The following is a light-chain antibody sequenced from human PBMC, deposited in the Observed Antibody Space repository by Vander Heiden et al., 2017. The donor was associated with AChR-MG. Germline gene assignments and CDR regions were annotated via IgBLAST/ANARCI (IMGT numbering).Light chain of an antibody. CDR1: SSDVGGYNY. J-gene: IGLJ1*01. CDR2: DVS. CDR3: SSYTSSSTLGHV. Sequence: QSALTQPASVSGSPGQSIIISCTGTSSDVGGYNYVSWYQQHPGKAPKLMIYDVSNRPSGVSNRFSGSKSGNTASLTISGLQAEDEADYYCSSYTSSSTLGHVFGTGTKVTVL. V-gene: IGLV2-14*03.